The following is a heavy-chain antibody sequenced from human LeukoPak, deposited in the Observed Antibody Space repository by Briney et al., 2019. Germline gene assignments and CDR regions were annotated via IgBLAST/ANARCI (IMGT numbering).Heavy chain of an antibody. J-gene: IGHJ4*02. Sequence: QSGGSLRLSCAASGFTFSNYSMNWVRQAPGKGLEWVSYISSSSSTIYQADSVKGRFTISRDNAKNSLYLQMNSLRAEDTAVYHCARVSGSYNFDYWGQGTLVTVSS. CDR2: ISSSSSTI. D-gene: IGHD1-26*01. CDR3: ARVSGSYNFDY. V-gene: IGHV3-48*04. CDR1: GFTFSNYS.